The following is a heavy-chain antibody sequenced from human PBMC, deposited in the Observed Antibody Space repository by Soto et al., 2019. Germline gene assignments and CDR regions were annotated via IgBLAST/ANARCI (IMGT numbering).Heavy chain of an antibody. V-gene: IGHV3-23*01. CDR3: AKATYCSGGSCYPYYFDY. CDR1: GFTFSSYA. Sequence: GGSLRLSCAASGFTFSSYAMSWVRQAPGKGLEWVSAISGSGGSTYYADSVKGRFTISRDNSKNTLYLQMNSLRAEDTAVYYCAKATYCSGGSCYPYYFDYWGQGTLVTVSS. CDR2: ISGSGGST. J-gene: IGHJ4*02. D-gene: IGHD2-15*01.